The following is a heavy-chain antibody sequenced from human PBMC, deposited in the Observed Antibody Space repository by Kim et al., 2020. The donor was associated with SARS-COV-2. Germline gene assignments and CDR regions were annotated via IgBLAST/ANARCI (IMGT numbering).Heavy chain of an antibody. CDR1: KFAFSSSY. D-gene: IGHD6-13*01. J-gene: IGHJ4*02. CDR2: MNPDGSQK. CDR3: TRGTRATGGIDY. V-gene: IGHV3-7*04. Sequence: GGSLRLSCAASKFAFSSSYMGWVRQAPGKGLEWVANMNPDGSQKYYVDSVKGRFTISRDNAKNSLYLQMNALRAEDTAVYYCTRGTRATGGIDYWGQGTLVIVSS.